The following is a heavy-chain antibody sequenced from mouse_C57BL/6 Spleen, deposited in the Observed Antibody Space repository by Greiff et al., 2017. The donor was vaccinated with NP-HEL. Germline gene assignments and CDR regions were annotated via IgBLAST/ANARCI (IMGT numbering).Heavy chain of an antibody. D-gene: IGHD2-2*01. Sequence: VQVVESGPGLVAPSQSLSITCTVSGFSLTSYAISWVRQPPGKGLEWLGVIWTGGGTNYNSALKSRLSISKDNSKSQVFLKMNSLQTDDTDRYYCARNRDGYDVRVGAMDYWGQGTSVTVSS. J-gene: IGHJ4*01. CDR2: IWTGGGT. CDR3: ARNRDGYDVRVGAMDY. V-gene: IGHV2-9-1*01. CDR1: GFSLTSYA.